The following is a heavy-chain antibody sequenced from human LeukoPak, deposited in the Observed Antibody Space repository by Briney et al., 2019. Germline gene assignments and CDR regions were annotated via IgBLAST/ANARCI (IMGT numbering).Heavy chain of an antibody. CDR1: GYPFTTYE. CDR3: ARGPRDDP. V-gene: IGHV1-8*01. CDR2: VHPNSGNT. J-gene: IGHJ5*02. Sequence: GGSVKVSFKTSGYPFTTYEINWVRQAAGQGLEWMGWVHPNSGNTAYAQKFQGRVTMTRDTSISTAYMELSGLRSDDTAVYFCARGPRDDPWGQGTLVTVSS.